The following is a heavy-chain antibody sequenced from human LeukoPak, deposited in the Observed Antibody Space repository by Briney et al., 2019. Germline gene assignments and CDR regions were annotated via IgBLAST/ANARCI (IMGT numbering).Heavy chain of an antibody. CDR2: ISSSGYYI. Sequence: GGSLRLSCAASGFTFSTYTMNWVRQAPGKGLEWVSSISSSGYYIYYADSVKGRFTISRDNAKNSLYLQMNSLRAEDTALYYCAKDLGGSTDYWGQGTLVTVSS. CDR1: GFTFSTYT. CDR3: AKDLGGSTDY. V-gene: IGHV3-21*04. D-gene: IGHD5-12*01. J-gene: IGHJ4*02.